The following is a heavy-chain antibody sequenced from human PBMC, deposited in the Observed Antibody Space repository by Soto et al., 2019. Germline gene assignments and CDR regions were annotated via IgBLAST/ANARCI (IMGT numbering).Heavy chain of an antibody. V-gene: IGHV4-31*03. CDR3: ARGGGYCSGGSCPYEEATILSDYYYMDV. D-gene: IGHD2-15*01. Sequence: PSETLSLACTVSGGSISRGGYYWSWIRQHPGKGLEWIGYIYYSGSTNYNPSLKSRVTISVDTSKNQFSLKLSSVTAADTAVYYCARGGGYCSGGSCPYEEATILSDYYYMDVWGKGTTVTVSS. J-gene: IGHJ6*03. CDR2: IYYSGST. CDR1: GGSISRGGYY.